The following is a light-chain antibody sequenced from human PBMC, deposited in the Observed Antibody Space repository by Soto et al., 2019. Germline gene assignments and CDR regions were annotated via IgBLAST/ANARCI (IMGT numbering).Light chain of an antibody. CDR1: QNVANY. CDR2: ESS. V-gene: IGKV3-11*01. J-gene: IGKJ1*01. Sequence: EIVRTQYPATLSLSPGERATLSWRASQNVANYLDWYQQKPGQAPRLLIYESSNRATGIAARFSGSGSGTDFTLTISSIEPEDFAVYYRQQRSIRPQTFCQ. CDR3: QQRSIRPQT.